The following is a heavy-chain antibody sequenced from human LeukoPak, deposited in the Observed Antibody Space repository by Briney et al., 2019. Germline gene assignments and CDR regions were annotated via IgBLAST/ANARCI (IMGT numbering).Heavy chain of an antibody. J-gene: IGHJ3*02. D-gene: IGHD3-22*01. CDR1: GFIFSNYA. CDR3: AKVDVVRVVRFAFDI. V-gene: IGHV3-23*01. CDR2: LSASGAGT. Sequence: GGSLRLSCAASGFIFSNYAMTCVRQAPGQGLEWLSLLSASGAGTYYADSVKGRFTISRDNSKNTVYLQMNSLRADDAAVYFCAKVDVVRVVRFAFDIWGQGTMVTVSS.